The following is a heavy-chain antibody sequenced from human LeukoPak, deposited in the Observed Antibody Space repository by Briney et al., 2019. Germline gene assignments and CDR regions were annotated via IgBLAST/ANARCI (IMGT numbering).Heavy chain of an antibody. V-gene: IGHV4-39*02. Sequence: SETLSLTCTVSGGSISSSSYYWGWIRQPPGKGLEWIGSIYYSGSTYYNPSLKSRVTISVDTSKNQFSLKLSSVTAADTAVYYCARDPGGGMDVWGQGTTVTVSS. J-gene: IGHJ6*02. CDR2: IYYSGST. CDR1: GGSISSSSYY. D-gene: IGHD3-16*01. CDR3: ARDPGGGMDV.